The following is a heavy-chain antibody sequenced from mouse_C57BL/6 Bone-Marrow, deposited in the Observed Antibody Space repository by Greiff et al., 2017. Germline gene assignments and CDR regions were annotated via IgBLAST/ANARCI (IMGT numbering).Heavy chain of an antibody. CDR3: ARLDDYGYAMDY. V-gene: IGHV1-7*01. D-gene: IGHD2-4*01. CDR1: GYTFTSYW. CDR2: INPSSGYT. Sequence: VKLQESGAELAKPGASVKLSCKASGYTFTSYWMHWVKQRPGQGLEWIGYINPSSGYTKYNQKFKDKATVTADKSSSTAYMQLSSLTYEDSAVYYCARLDDYGYAMDYWGQGTSVTVSS. J-gene: IGHJ4*01.